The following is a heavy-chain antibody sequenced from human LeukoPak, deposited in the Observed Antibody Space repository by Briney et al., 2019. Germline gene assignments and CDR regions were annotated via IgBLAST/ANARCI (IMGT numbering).Heavy chain of an antibody. CDR3: AREDPLAAHFDY. J-gene: IGHJ4*02. CDR2: IHYSGAT. D-gene: IGHD2-15*01. CDR1: GVSVNSRY. V-gene: IGHV4-59*02. Sequence: SETLSLTCSVSGVSVNSRYWSWVRQPPEKGLEWIGYIHYSGATNYNPSLKSRVSISIDTPRNQFSLSLSSVTAADTAVYYCAREDPLAAHFDYWGQGTLVTVSS.